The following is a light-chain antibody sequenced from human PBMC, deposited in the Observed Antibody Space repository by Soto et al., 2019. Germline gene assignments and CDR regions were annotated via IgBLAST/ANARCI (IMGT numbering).Light chain of an antibody. CDR2: DAS. V-gene: IGKV3-11*01. CDR1: QSVSSY. J-gene: IGKJ2*01. CDR3: QQRSNWPPYT. Sequence: EIVLTQSPATLSLSPGERATLSCRASQSVSSYLAWYQQKPGQAPRLLIYDASNRATGIPARFSGSGAGTELTLTIISIEPEDFAVYYCQQRSNWPPYTFGQGTKLEIK.